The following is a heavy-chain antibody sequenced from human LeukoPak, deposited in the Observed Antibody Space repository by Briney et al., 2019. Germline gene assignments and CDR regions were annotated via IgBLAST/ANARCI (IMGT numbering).Heavy chain of an antibody. V-gene: IGHV3-30*02. D-gene: IGHD3-10*01. CDR3: AKDLVVRGVLNWFDP. Sequence: GGSLRLSCAASGFTFSSYGMHWVRQAPGKGLEWVAFIRYDGSNKYYADSVKGRFTISRDNSKNALYLQMNSLRAEDTAVYYCAKDLVVRGVLNWFDPWGQGTLVTVSS. CDR2: IRYDGSNK. J-gene: IGHJ5*02. CDR1: GFTFSSYG.